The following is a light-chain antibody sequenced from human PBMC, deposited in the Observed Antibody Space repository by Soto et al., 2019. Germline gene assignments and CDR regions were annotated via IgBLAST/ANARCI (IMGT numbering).Light chain of an antibody. CDR3: QSYDTSLSGVI. J-gene: IGLJ2*01. CDR2: ADN. Sequence: QLVLTQTPSVSGAPGQKITMSCTGSSSNIGAGYDVHWYQQVPGAAPRLLIYADNNRPSGVPDRFSASKSGTSASLAITGLQGEDDANYYCQSYDTSLSGVIFGAGTQLTVL. V-gene: IGLV1-40*01. CDR1: SSNIGAGYD.